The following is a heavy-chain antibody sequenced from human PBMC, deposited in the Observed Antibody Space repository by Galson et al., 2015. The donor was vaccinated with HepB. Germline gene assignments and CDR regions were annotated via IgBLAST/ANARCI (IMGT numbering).Heavy chain of an antibody. CDR3: ARDGGVGFGYNGSDAFDI. Sequence: SVKVSCKASGGTFSSYAISWVRQAPGQGLEWMGGIIPIFGTANYAQKFQGRVTITADESTSTAYMELSSLGSEDTAVYYCARDGGVGFGYNGSDAFDIWGQGTMVTVSS. V-gene: IGHV1-69*13. J-gene: IGHJ3*02. CDR1: GGTFSSYA. CDR2: IIPIFGTA. D-gene: IGHD5-24*01.